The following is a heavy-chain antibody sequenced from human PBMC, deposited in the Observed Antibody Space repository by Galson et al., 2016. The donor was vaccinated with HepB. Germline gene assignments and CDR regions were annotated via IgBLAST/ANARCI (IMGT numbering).Heavy chain of an antibody. CDR1: GYTFRDYY. J-gene: IGHJ6*02. Sequence: SVKVSCKASGYTFRDYYIHWVRQAPGQGLEWMGVINPSGGGTNYAQKFQGWVTMTRDTSISTAYMELSRLRSDDTAVYYCARAKYYGMDVWGQGTTVTVSS. V-gene: IGHV1-2*04. CDR2: INPSGGGT. CDR3: ARAKYYGMDV.